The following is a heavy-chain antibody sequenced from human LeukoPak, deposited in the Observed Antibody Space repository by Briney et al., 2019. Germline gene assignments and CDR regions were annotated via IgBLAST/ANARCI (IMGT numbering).Heavy chain of an antibody. Sequence: GGSLRLSCAASGFTFSSYGMHWVRQAPGKGLEWVAFIRYDGSNKYYADSVKGRFTISRDNSKNTLYLQMNILRAEDTAVYYCAKVWGSGSYYSYIFDYWGQGKLATVSS. CDR1: GFTFSSYG. V-gene: IGHV3-30*02. CDR3: AKVWGSGSYYSYIFDY. J-gene: IGHJ4*02. D-gene: IGHD3-10*01. CDR2: IRYDGSNK.